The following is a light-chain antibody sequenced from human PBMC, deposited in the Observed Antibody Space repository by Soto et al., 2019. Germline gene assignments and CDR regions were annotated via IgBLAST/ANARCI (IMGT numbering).Light chain of an antibody. Sequence: QSALTQPASVSGSPGQSITISCTGTSSDVGGYNYVFWYQHPPGKAPKLMIYDVTNRPSGVSNRFSGSKSGNTASLTISGLQAEYEADYYCTSYKSIRTYVFGTGTEVTVL. CDR3: TSYKSIRTYV. CDR1: SSDVGGYNY. J-gene: IGLJ1*01. CDR2: DVT. V-gene: IGLV2-14*03.